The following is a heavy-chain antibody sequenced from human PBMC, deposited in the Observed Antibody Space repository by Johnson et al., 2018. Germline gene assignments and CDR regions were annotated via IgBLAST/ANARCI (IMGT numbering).Heavy chain of an antibody. CDR2: ISYDGSNK. CDR1: GFTFSSYA. J-gene: IGHJ1*01. CDR3: ARGGYDSSGYYPEYFQH. D-gene: IGHD3-22*01. Sequence: QVQLVQSGGGVVQPGRSLRLSCAASGFTFSSYAMHWVRQAPGQGLEWVAVISYDGSNKYYADSVKGRFTISRDNPKNTLYLQMNSLGAEETAVYYCARGGYDSSGYYPEYFQHWGQGTLVTVSS. V-gene: IGHV3-30-3*01.